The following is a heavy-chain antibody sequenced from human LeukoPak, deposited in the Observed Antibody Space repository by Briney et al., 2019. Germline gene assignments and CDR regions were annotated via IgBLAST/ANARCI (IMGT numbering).Heavy chain of an antibody. V-gene: IGHV3-30*03. CDR2: ISYDGSNK. Sequence: PGRSLRLSCVASGFTFSSYGMHWVRQAPGKGLEWVAVISYDGSNKYYADSVKGRFTISRDNSKNTLYLQMNSLRAEDTAVYYCARDQRNTVPRTHNGFDYWGQGTLVTVSS. CDR1: GFTFSSYG. D-gene: IGHD4-17*01. J-gene: IGHJ4*02. CDR3: ARDQRNTVPRTHNGFDY.